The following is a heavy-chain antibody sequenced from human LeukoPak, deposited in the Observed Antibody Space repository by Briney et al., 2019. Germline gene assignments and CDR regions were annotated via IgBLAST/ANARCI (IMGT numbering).Heavy chain of an antibody. V-gene: IGHV3-48*03. J-gene: IGHJ6*02. CDR3: ARWDFSSSSYYYYGMDV. CDR1: GFTFSSYG. CDR2: ISSSGTTI. D-gene: IGHD6-6*01. Sequence: GGSLRLSCAASGFTFSSYGINWVRQAPGKGLEWLSYISSSGTTIYYADSVKGRCTISRDNAKNSLYLQMNSLRAEDTAVYCCARWDFSSSSYYYYGMDVWGQGTTVTVSS.